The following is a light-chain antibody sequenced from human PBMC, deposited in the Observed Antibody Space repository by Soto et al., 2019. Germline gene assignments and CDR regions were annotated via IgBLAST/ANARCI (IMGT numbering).Light chain of an antibody. Sequence: QSALTQPPSASGSPGQSVTISCTGTSSDVGGYNYVSWYQQHPGKAPKLMIYEVSKRPSGVPDRFSGSKSGNTASLTVSGLQGEEEADYYCSSYAASNNVVFGGGTKVPVL. V-gene: IGLV2-8*01. CDR2: EVS. CDR3: SSYAASNNVV. CDR1: SSDVGGYNY. J-gene: IGLJ2*01.